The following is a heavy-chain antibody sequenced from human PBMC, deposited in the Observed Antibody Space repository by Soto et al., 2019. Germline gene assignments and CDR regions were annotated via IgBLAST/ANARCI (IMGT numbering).Heavy chain of an antibody. CDR3: AKDPSYDFWSGSRFDP. J-gene: IGHJ5*02. Sequence: GGSLRLSCAASGFTFSTYSMNWVRQAPGKGLEWISYISGTSSTIYYADSVKGRFTISRDNAKNTLYLQMNSLRAEDTAVYYCAKDPSYDFWSGSRFDPWGQGTLVTVSS. CDR2: ISGTSSTI. V-gene: IGHV3-48*01. CDR1: GFTFSTYS. D-gene: IGHD3-3*01.